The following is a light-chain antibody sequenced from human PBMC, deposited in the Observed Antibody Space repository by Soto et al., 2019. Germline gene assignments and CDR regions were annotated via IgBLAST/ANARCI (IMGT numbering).Light chain of an antibody. CDR1: QSVSRW. V-gene: IGKV1-5*03. J-gene: IGKJ2*01. CDR3: QQYSTSPYN. Sequence: DIQMTQSPSTLSASVGDRLTITCRANQSVSRWLAWYQQKPGRAPNLLIYKASTLESGVPLRFSGSGSGTEFTRTINSVQPDDSATYYCQQYSTSPYNFGQGTKLDIK. CDR2: KAS.